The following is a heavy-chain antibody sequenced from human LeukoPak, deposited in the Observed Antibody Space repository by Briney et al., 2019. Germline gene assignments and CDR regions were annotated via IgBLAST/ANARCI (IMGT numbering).Heavy chain of an antibody. J-gene: IGHJ4*02. CDR1: GFTFNSYA. CDR3: ARNENSGWGYFDY. D-gene: IGHD5-12*01. V-gene: IGHV3-23*01. CDR2: IGGSNGIT. Sequence: GVSLRLSCAASGFTFNSYAMSWVRQAPGKGLEWVSVIGGSNGITFYVGSVKGRFTISRDNSKDTLYLQMNSLRAEDTAVYYCARNENSGWGYFDYWGQGTLVTFSS.